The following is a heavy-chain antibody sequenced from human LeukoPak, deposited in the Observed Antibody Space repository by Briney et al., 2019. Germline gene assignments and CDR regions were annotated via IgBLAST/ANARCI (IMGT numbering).Heavy chain of an antibody. CDR2: ISSSNSII. J-gene: IGHJ4*02. Sequence: PGGSLRLSCAASGFTFSSYEMNWVRQAPGKGLEWVSYISSSNSIIYYADSVKGRFTISRDNAESSLYLHMNSLRAEDTAVYYCARGYPYGADEGIDYWGQGILVTVSS. CDR3: ARGYPYGADEGIDY. CDR1: GFTFSSYE. V-gene: IGHV3-48*03. D-gene: IGHD4/OR15-4a*01.